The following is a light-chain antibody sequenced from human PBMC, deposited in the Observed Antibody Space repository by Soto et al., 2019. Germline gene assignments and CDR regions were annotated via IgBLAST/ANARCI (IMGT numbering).Light chain of an antibody. Sequence: DIQMTQSPSSLSASIGDRVTITCRASQDISDYLGWFQQKPGKAPKFLIYAASTLQNGVPSNFSGRGSGTEFTLTIDGLQPADFATYFCLQYHSYPYTFGQGTKVEIK. J-gene: IGKJ2*01. CDR2: AAS. CDR3: LQYHSYPYT. V-gene: IGKV1-16*02. CDR1: QDISDY.